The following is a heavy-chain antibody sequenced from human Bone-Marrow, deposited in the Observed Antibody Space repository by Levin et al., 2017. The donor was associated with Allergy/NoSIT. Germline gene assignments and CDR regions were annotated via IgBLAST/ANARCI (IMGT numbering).Heavy chain of an antibody. CDR2: IFHSGTA. V-gene: IGHV4-4*02. Sequence: SETLSLTCDVSGGSISSRYWWSWVRQSPGKGLEWIGEIFHSGTANYNPSLKSRLTISIDTSKNQFSLRLTSVTAADTAVYYCARNGRYDSSSYFFDFWGQGTRVTVSS. CDR3: ARNGRYDSSSYFFDF. CDR1: GGSISSRYW. J-gene: IGHJ4*02. D-gene: IGHD3-22*01.